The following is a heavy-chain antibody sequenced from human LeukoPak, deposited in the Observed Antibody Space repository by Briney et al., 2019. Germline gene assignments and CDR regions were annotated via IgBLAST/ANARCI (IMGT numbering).Heavy chain of an antibody. J-gene: IGHJ5*02. D-gene: IGHD3-3*01. V-gene: IGHV1-8*01. CDR3: ARYAYDFWSGYYTAVS. CDR1: GYTFTSYD. CDR2: MNPNSGNT. Sequence: ASVKVSCKASGYTFTSYDINWVRQATGQGLEWMGWMNPNSGNTVYAQKFQGRVTMTRNTSISTAYMELSSLRSEDTALYYCARYAYDFWSGYYTAVSWGQGTLVTVSS.